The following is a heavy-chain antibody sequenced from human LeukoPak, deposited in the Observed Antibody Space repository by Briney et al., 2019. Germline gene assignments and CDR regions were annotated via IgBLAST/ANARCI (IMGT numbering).Heavy chain of an antibody. V-gene: IGHV1-2*02. Sequence: GASMKVSCKTSGFTFTGHYMHWLRQAPGQGLEWMGWINANTGVTHYAVKFQGRVTMTRDTSISTAYMELSRLRSDDTAVYYCARDNYGDGSGSYYSWFDPWGQGTLVTVFS. CDR1: GFTFTGHY. CDR3: ARDNYGDGSGSYYSWFDP. D-gene: IGHD3-10*01. CDR2: INANTGVT. J-gene: IGHJ5*02.